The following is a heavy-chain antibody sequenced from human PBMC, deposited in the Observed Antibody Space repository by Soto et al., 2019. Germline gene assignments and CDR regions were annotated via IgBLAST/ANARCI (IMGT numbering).Heavy chain of an antibody. V-gene: IGHV4-59*08. CDR1: GAYIRNYY. CDR3: ARQKDPYYYGMDV. CDR2: IYHSGIT. J-gene: IGHJ6*02. Sequence: TSETLSLTCTVSGAYIRNYYWSWIRQPPGKGLEWIGYIYHSGITSYNPSLKSRVTISVDTSENQVSLKLTFVTAADTAVYYCARQKDPYYYGMDVWGQGSTVTVSS.